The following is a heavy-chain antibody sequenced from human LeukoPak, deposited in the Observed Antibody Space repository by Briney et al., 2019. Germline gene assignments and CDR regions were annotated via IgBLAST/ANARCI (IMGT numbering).Heavy chain of an antibody. CDR3: ARDQRVVGATADAFDI. V-gene: IGHV4-30-4*08. J-gene: IGHJ3*02. D-gene: IGHD1-26*01. CDR1: GGSISSGDYY. CDR2: IYYSGST. Sequence: PSQTLSLTCTVSGGSISSGDYYWSWIRQPPGKGLEWIGYIYYSGSTYYNPSLKRLVTITVDTSKNQFSLKLGSVTAADTALYYCARDQRVVGATADAFDIWGQGTMVTVSS.